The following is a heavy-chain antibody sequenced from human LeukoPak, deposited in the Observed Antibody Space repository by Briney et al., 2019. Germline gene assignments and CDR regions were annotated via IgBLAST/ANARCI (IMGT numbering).Heavy chain of an antibody. Sequence: GGSLRLSCAASGFTFDDYAMHWVRQAPGKGLEWVSGTSWNSGSIGYADSVKGRFTISRDNAKNSLYLQMNSLRAEDTALYYCAKAEGPSTYYDFWSGYRWGQGTLVTVSS. V-gene: IGHV3-9*01. CDR3: AKAEGPSTYYDFWSGYR. J-gene: IGHJ4*02. CDR2: TSWNSGSI. D-gene: IGHD3-3*01. CDR1: GFTFDDYA.